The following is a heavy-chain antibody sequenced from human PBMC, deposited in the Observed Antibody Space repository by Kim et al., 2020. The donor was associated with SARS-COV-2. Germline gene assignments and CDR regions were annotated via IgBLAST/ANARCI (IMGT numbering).Heavy chain of an antibody. V-gene: IGHV1-69*01. CDR3: ARDVSLDGDPIYNNWFDP. D-gene: IGHD4-17*01. Sequence: QGRVTITADESTSTAYMELSSLRSEDTAVYYCARDVSLDGDPIYNNWFDPWGQGTLVTVSS. J-gene: IGHJ5*02.